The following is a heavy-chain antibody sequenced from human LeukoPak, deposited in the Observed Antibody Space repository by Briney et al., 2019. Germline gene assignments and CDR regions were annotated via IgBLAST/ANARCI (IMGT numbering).Heavy chain of an antibody. Sequence: SVKLCCKAAGGTFSSYAVSRGGEAPGQGLGWMGGMIPIFGTANYAQKCQGRVKIPTDESTSTAYTALSSLRSEDTAVYYCARVHPGQVGDSSGYYPRWYYYMDVWGKGTTVTVSS. D-gene: IGHD3-22*01. J-gene: IGHJ6*03. V-gene: IGHV1-69*05. CDR3: ARVHPGQVGDSSGYYPRWYYYMDV. CDR1: GGTFSSYA. CDR2: MIPIFGTA.